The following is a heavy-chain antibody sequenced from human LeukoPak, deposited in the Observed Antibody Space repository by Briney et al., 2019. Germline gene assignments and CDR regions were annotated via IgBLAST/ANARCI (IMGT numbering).Heavy chain of an antibody. V-gene: IGHV3-30*02. CDR3: AKDPPDSVPAAAETTYYFDY. Sequence: PGGSLRLSCAASGFTFSSYGMHWVRQAPGKGLEWVAFIRYDGSNKYYADSVKGRFTISRDNSKNTLYLQMNSLRAEDTAVYYCAKDPPDSVPAAAETTYYFDYWGQGTLVTVSS. CDR1: GFTFSSYG. D-gene: IGHD6-13*01. J-gene: IGHJ4*02. CDR2: IRYDGSNK.